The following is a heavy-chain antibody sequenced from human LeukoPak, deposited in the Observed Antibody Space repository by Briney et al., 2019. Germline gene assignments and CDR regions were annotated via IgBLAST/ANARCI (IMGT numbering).Heavy chain of an antibody. CDR1: GFTFSSYA. D-gene: IGHD6-6*01. CDR2: ISGSGGST. V-gene: IGHV3-23*01. CDR3: ALTATGQQLVPVDY. J-gene: IGHJ4*02. Sequence: GGSLRLSCAASGFTFSSYAMSWVRQAPGKGLEWVSAISGSGGSTYYADSVKGRFTISSDNSKNTLYLQMNSLRAEDTAVYYCALTATGQQLVPVDYWGQGTLDTVSS.